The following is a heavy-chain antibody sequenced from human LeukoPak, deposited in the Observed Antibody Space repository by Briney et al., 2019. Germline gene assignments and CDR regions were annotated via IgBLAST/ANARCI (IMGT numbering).Heavy chain of an antibody. Sequence: QPGGSLRLSCAASGFTFSSYAMSWVRQAPGKGLEWVSAISGSGGSTYYADSVKGRFTISRDNSKNTLYLQMNSLRAEDTAVYYCAKDDSSGYYLVSGAFDIWGQGTMVTVSS. CDR1: GFTFSSYA. D-gene: IGHD3-22*01. V-gene: IGHV3-23*01. CDR2: ISGSGGST. CDR3: AKDDSSGYYLVSGAFDI. J-gene: IGHJ3*02.